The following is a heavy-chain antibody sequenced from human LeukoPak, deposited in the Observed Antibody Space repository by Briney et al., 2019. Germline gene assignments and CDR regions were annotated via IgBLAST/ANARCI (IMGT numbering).Heavy chain of an antibody. CDR2: IYYSGST. Sequence: PSETLSLTCTVSGGSISSYYWSWIRQPPGKGLEWIGYIYYSGSTNYNPSLKSRVTISVDTSKNQFSLKLSSVTAADTAVYYCXXXVEDAMYSGTYFGYWGQGTLVTVSS. CDR1: GGSISSYY. D-gene: IGHD1-26*01. J-gene: IGHJ4*02. CDR3: XXXVEDAMYSGTYFGY. V-gene: IGHV4-59*01.